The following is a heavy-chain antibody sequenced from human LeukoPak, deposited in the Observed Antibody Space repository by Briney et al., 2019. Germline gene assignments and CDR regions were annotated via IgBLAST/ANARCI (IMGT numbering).Heavy chain of an antibody. D-gene: IGHD2-8*01. Sequence: PSETLSLTCTVSGASISSYYWSWIRQPPGKGLEWIGFVYYSGNTNYNPSLKSRVTMSVDTSKNQFSLKLSSVTAADTAVYYCAREGGKWYFDYWGQGTLDTVSS. J-gene: IGHJ4*02. CDR2: VYYSGNT. CDR1: GASISSYY. V-gene: IGHV4-59*12. CDR3: AREGGKWYFDY.